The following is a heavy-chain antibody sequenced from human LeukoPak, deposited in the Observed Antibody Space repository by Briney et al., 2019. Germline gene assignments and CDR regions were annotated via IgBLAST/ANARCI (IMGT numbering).Heavy chain of an antibody. Sequence: ASVKVSCKTSGYPFTTWEINWVRQAAGQGLEWMGWVHPNSGNTAYTQKLQGRVTTTRDTSISTAYMELSGLRFDDTAVYFCARGPRNAPWGQGTLVTVSS. J-gene: IGHJ5*02. D-gene: IGHD1-1*01. V-gene: IGHV1-8*01. CDR3: ARGPRNAP. CDR2: VHPNSGNT. CDR1: GYPFTTWE.